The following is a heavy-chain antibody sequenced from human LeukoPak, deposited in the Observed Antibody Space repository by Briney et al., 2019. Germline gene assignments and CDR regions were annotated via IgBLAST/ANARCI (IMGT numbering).Heavy chain of an antibody. CDR3: AKIPLNVVVPPAIEFFDY. V-gene: IGHV3-30*02. CDR2: IRYDGSNK. D-gene: IGHD2-2*01. Sequence: GGSLRLSCAASGFTFSSYGMHWVRQAPGKGLEWVAFIRYDGSNKYYADSVKGRFTISRDNSKNTLYLQMNSLRAEDTAVYYCAKIPLNVVVPPAIEFFDYWGQGTLVTVSS. J-gene: IGHJ4*02. CDR1: GFTFSSYG.